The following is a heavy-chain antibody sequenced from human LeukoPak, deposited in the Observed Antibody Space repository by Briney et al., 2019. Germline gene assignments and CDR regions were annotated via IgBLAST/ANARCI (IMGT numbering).Heavy chain of an antibody. Sequence: GGSLRLSCAASGFIFSSYGMHWVRQAPGKGLEWVAFIRYDGTNKYYVDSVRGRFTISRDDSTNTVYLEMNSLRGEDTAVYYCAKGSGYYTYNWFDPWGQGTLVTVSS. J-gene: IGHJ5*02. CDR3: AKGSGYYTYNWFDP. D-gene: IGHD3-3*01. CDR1: GFIFSSYG. V-gene: IGHV3-30*02. CDR2: IRYDGTNK.